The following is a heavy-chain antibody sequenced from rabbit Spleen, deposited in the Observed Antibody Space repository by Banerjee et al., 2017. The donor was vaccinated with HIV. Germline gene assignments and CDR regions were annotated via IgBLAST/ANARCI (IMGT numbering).Heavy chain of an antibody. D-gene: IGHD1-1*01. CDR1: GFSFSDRDV. CDR3: ARDLVGVIGWNFYL. Sequence: QEQLVESGGGLVQPEGSLTLTCKSAGFSFSDRDVMCWVRQAPRKGLEWIACINAATAKPVYATWAKGRFTISRTSSTTVTLRMTSLTAADTATYFCARDLVGVIGWNFYLWGQGTLVTVS. J-gene: IGHJ4*01. CDR2: INAATAKP. V-gene: IGHV1S45*01.